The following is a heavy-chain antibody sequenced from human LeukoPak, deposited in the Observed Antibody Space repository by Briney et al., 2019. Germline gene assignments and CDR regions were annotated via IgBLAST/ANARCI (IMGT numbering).Heavy chain of an antibody. CDR1: GDSINNYY. J-gene: IGHJ4*02. CDR3: AREGSGRGD. Sequence: SETLSLTCTVSGDSINNYYWSWIRQPPGKGPEWIGNINDSGSTISNPSLRSRATISVDMSKKHFFLDLSSVTAADTAVYYCAREGSGRGDWGQGTLVTVSS. D-gene: IGHD1-26*01. V-gene: IGHV4-59*01. CDR2: INDSGST.